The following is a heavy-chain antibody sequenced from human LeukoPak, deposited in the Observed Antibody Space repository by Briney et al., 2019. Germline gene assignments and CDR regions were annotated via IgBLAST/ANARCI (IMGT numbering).Heavy chain of an antibody. V-gene: IGHV3-30-3*01. CDR3: ARDRLSSGSYYFDY. CDR2: ISYDGSNK. D-gene: IGHD1-26*01. CDR1: GFTFSSYA. J-gene: IGHJ4*02. Sequence: GGSLRLSCAASGFTFSSYAMHWVRQAPGKGLEWVAVISYDGSNKYYADSVKGRFTTSRDNSKNTLYLQMNSLRAEDTAVYYCARDRLSSGSYYFDYWGQGTLVTVSS.